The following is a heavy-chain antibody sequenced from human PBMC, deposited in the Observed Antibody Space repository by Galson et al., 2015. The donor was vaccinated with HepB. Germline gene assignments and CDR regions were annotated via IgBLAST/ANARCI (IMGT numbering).Heavy chain of an antibody. CDR3: ARGAGWIAEVGHFDY. CDR1: GGTFSNYA. V-gene: IGHV1-69*04. CDR2: IIPISGIT. Sequence: SVKVSCKASGGTFSNYAISWVRQAPGQGLEWMGRIIPISGITNYAQKVQGRVTISADKSTRTAYMELNSLRSEDTAVYYCARGAGWIAEVGHFDYWGQGTLVTVSS. J-gene: IGHJ4*02. D-gene: IGHD6-13*01.